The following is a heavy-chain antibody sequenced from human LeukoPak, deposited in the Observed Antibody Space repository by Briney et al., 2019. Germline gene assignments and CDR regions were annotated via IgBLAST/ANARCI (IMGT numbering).Heavy chain of an antibody. Sequence: GASVKVSCKASGYTFTSYDINWVRQATGQGLEWMGWMNPNSGNTGYAQKFQGRVTMTRNTSISTAYMELSSLRSEDTAVYYCARSLLCGSGSYYSYYYYGMDVWGQGTTVTVSS. D-gene: IGHD3-10*01. CDR2: MNPNSGNT. V-gene: IGHV1-8*01. CDR3: ARSLLCGSGSYYSYYYYGMDV. J-gene: IGHJ6*02. CDR1: GYTFTSYD.